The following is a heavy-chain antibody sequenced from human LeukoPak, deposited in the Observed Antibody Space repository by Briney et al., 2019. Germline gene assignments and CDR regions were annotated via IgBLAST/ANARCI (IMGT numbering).Heavy chain of an antibody. J-gene: IGHJ4*02. V-gene: IGHV4-59*08. CDR1: GGSISSYY. CDR2: IYYSGST. CDR3: ARAAYGDYLNSWA. D-gene: IGHD4-17*01. Sequence: PSETLSLTCTVSGGSISSYYWSWIRQPPGKGLEWIGYIYYSGSTNYNPSLKSRVTISVDTSKNQFSLKLSSVTAADTAVYYCARAAYGDYLNSWAWGQGTLVTVSS.